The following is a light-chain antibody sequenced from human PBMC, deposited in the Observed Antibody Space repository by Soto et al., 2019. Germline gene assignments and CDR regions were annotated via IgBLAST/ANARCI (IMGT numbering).Light chain of an antibody. V-gene: IGKV3-15*01. CDR1: QSVRNN. Sequence: DTEMTQSPATLSVSPGEGATLSCRASQSVRNNLAWYQQKSGQAPRLLIHRASTSASGVPPRFSGSGSGTEFTLTISTLQSEDFAVYYCHQYNSWPQTFGQGTKVEI. CDR3: HQYNSWPQT. J-gene: IGKJ1*01. CDR2: RAS.